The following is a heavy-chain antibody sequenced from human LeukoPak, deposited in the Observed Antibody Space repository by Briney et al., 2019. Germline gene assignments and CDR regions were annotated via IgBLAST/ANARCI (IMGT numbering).Heavy chain of an antibody. CDR3: ARGPPNWGYDY. J-gene: IGHJ4*02. D-gene: IGHD7-27*01. Sequence: ASVKVSCKASGGTFSSYAISWVRQATGQRPEWMGWMSPNSGDTGYAQKFQDRVTMTRNTSISTAYMELSSLRSDDTAVYYCARGPPNWGYDYWGPGTLVTVSS. V-gene: IGHV1-8*02. CDR2: MSPNSGDT. CDR1: GGTFSSYA.